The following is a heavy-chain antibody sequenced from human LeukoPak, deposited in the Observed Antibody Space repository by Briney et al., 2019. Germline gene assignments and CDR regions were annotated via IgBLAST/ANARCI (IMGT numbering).Heavy chain of an antibody. CDR2: INHSGST. CDR1: GGSFSGYY. J-gene: IGHJ6*03. D-gene: IGHD2-15*01. CDR3: ARGPSVVVVAATDYYYYYYYMDV. V-gene: IGHV4-34*01. Sequence: PSETLSLTCAVYGGSFSGYYWSWIRQPPGKGLEWIGEINHSGSTNYNPSLKSRVTISVDTSKNQFSLKLSSVTAADTAVYYCARGPSVVVVAATDYYYYYYYMDVWGKGTTVTVSS.